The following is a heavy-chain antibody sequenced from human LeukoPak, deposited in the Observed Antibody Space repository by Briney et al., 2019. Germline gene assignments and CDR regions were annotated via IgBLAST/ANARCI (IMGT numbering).Heavy chain of an antibody. D-gene: IGHD2-15*01. Sequence: PSQTLSLTCTVSGGSISSGGYYWSWLRQHPGKGLVWIGHICYSGSTYYNPSLKRRVKISVDMSKNQFSLKLSSETAAQTAVYYCARARVEVVASYNGFDPWGQGTLVTVSS. J-gene: IGHJ5*02. CDR3: ARARVEVVASYNGFDP. CDR2: ICYSGST. V-gene: IGHV4-31*03. CDR1: GGSISSGGYY.